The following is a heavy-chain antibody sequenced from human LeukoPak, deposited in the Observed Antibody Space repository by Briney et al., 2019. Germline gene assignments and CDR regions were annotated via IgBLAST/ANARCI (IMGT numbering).Heavy chain of an antibody. V-gene: IGHV3-15*01. Sequence: SGGSLRLSCAASGFTFSNAWMSWVRQAPGKGLEWVGRIKSKTDGGTTDYAAPVKGRFTISRDDSKNTLYLQMNSLKTEDTAVYYCTTDLKYFDWLLLVGAFDIWGQGTMVTVSS. D-gene: IGHD3-9*01. CDR2: IKSKTDGGTT. CDR1: GFTFSNAW. J-gene: IGHJ3*02. CDR3: TTDLKYFDWLLLVGAFDI.